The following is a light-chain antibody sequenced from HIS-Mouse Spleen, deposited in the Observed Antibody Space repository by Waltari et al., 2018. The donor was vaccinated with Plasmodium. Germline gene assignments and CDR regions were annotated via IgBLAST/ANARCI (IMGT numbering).Light chain of an antibody. CDR2: EDS. Sequence: SYELTQQPSVSVSPGQTARITCSGDALPTIYAYWYQQKSGQAPVLVIYEDSKRPSGIPERFSGSSSGTMATLTISGAQVEDEADYYCYSTDSSGNHRVFGGGTKLTVL. CDR1: ALPTIY. CDR3: YSTDSSGNHRV. J-gene: IGLJ3*02. V-gene: IGLV3-10*01.